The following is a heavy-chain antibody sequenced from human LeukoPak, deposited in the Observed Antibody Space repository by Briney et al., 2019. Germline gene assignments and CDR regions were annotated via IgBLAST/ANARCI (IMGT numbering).Heavy chain of an antibody. Sequence: SETLSLTCTVSGGSISSYYWSWIRQPPGKGLEWIGYIYTSGSTNYNPSLKSRVTISVDTSKNQFPLKLSSVTAADTAVYYCARGGYQLPGPFDIWGQGTMVTVSS. V-gene: IGHV4-4*09. CDR1: GGSISSYY. CDR3: ARGGYQLPGPFDI. J-gene: IGHJ3*02. D-gene: IGHD2-2*01. CDR2: IYTSGST.